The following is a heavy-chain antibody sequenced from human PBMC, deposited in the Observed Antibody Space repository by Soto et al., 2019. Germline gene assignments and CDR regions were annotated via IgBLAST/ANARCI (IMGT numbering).Heavy chain of an antibody. CDR3: ARGFRGRVQLWFFDY. Sequence: ASVKVSCKASGYTFTSYGISWVRQAPGQGLEWMGWISAYNGNTNYAQKLQGRVTMTTDTSTSTAYMELRSLRSDDTAVYYCARGFRGRVQLWFFDYWGQGTRVTVSS. CDR2: ISAYNGNT. V-gene: IGHV1-18*01. J-gene: IGHJ4*02. CDR1: GYTFTSYG. D-gene: IGHD5-18*01.